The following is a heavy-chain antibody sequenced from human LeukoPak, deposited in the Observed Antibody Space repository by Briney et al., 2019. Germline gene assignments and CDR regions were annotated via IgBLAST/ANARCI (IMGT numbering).Heavy chain of an antibody. D-gene: IGHD3-10*01. Sequence: GGSLRLSCAASGFTFSSYAMSWVRQAPGKGLEWVSAISGSGGSTYYADSVKGRFTISRDDSKNTLYLQVNSLRAGDTAVYYCAKDPYYFGSGSYPHPYWFDPWGQGTLVTVSS. CDR1: GFTFSSYA. CDR2: ISGSGGST. V-gene: IGHV3-23*01. CDR3: AKDPYYFGSGSYPHPYWFDP. J-gene: IGHJ5*02.